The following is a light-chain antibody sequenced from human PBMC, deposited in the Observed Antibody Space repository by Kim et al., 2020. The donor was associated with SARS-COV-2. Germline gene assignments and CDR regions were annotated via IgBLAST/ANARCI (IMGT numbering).Light chain of an antibody. CDR1: HSVSSSY. CDR3: QQYVSSPLT. J-gene: IGKJ4*01. Sequence: EIVLTQSPGTLSLSPGERATLSSRASHSVSSSYLAWYQQKPGQAPRLLIYGASSRATGIPDRFGGSGSGTDFTLTISRLEPEDFAVYYCQQYVSSPLTFGVGTKVDIK. V-gene: IGKV3-20*01. CDR2: GAS.